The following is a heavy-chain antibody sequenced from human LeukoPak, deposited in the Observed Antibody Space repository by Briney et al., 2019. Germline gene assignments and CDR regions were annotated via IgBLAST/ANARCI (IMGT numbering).Heavy chain of an antibody. CDR1: GGTFSSYA. V-gene: IGHV1-69*13. D-gene: IGHD6-6*01. J-gene: IGHJ6*02. Sequence: SVKVSCKASGGTFSSYAISWVRQAPGQGLEWMGGIIPIFGTANYAQKFQGRVTITADESTSTAYMELSSLRSEDTAVYYCARAWRIAARLYYYGMDVWGQGTTVTVSS. CDR2: IIPIFGTA. CDR3: ARAWRIAARLYYYGMDV.